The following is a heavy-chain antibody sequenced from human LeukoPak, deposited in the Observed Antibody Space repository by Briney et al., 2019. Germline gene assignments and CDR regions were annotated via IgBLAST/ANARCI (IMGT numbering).Heavy chain of an antibody. Sequence: WASVKVSCKASGYTFTYRYLHWVRQAPGQGLEWMGIINPSGGSTSYAQKFQGRVTMTRDTSTSTVYMELSSLRSEDTAVYYCARAGGGGTRGYYYGMDVWGQGTTVTVSS. J-gene: IGHJ6*02. CDR3: ARAGGGGTRGYYYGMDV. D-gene: IGHD2-15*01. CDR1: GYTFTYRY. CDR2: INPSGGST. V-gene: IGHV1-46*01.